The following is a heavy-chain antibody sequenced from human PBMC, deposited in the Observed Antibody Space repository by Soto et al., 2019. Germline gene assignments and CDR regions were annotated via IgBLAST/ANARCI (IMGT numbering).Heavy chain of an antibody. CDR1: GLTFSDYY. CDR3: AIEATGKGMDV. V-gene: IGHV3-11*06. Sequence: QGQLVESGGGLVKPGGSLRLSCAASGLTFSDYYMSWIRQAPGEGLEWVSYISGSSTYADYADSVKGRLTIARDNARNSLYLQLNSLSAEDTAVYYGAIEATGKGMDVWGQGTTVTVSS. D-gene: IGHD6-13*01. J-gene: IGHJ6*02. CDR2: ISGSSTYA.